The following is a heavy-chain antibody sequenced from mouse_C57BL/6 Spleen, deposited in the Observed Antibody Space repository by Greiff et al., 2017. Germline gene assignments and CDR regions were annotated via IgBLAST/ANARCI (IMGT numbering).Heavy chain of an antibody. CDR1: GYTFTDYN. CDR2: INPNNGGT. V-gene: IGHV1-22*01. Sequence: VQLQQSGPELVKPGASVKMSCKASGYTFTDYNMHWVKQSHGKSLEWIGYINPNNGGTSYNQKFKGKATLTVNKSSSTAYMELRSLTSEDSAVYYCARESPSYYDYDHWYFDVWGTGTTVTVSS. J-gene: IGHJ1*03. D-gene: IGHD2-4*01. CDR3: ARESPSYYDYDHWYFDV.